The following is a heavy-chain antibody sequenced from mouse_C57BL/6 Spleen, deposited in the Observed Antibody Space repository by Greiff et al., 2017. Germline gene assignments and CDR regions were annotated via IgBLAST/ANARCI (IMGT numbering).Heavy chain of an antibody. J-gene: IGHJ2*01. CDR2: IDPENGDT. CDR1: GFTIKDDY. Sequence: VQLQQSGAELVRPGASVKLSCTASGFTIKDDYMHWVKQRPEQGLEWIGCIDPENGDTESASKFQGKAPITADTSSNAAYLQLSSLTSEDTAVYYCTTLAYYSKGDYWGQGTTLTVSS. D-gene: IGHD2-5*01. V-gene: IGHV14-4*01. CDR3: TTLAYYSKGDY.